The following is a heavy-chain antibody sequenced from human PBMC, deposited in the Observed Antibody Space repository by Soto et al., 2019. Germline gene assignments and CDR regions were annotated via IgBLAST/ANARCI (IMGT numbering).Heavy chain of an antibody. V-gene: IGHV6-1*01. D-gene: IGHD3-10*01. J-gene: IGHJ6*02. CDR2: TYYRSKWYN. CDR1: GDSVSSNSAA. Sequence: PSQTLSLTCAISGDSVSSNSAAWNWIRQSPSRGLEWLGRTYYRSKWYNDYAVSVKSRITINPDTSKNQFSLQLNSVTPEDTAVYYCARVPLLWFGGGLFYGMDVWGQGTTVTVSS. CDR3: ARVPLLWFGGGLFYGMDV.